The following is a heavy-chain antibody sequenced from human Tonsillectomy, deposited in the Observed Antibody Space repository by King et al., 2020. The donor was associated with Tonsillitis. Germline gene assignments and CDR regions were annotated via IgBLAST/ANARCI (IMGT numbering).Heavy chain of an antibody. CDR2: INTDSTTI. CDR3: EGDNGISDWFDP. Sequence: VQLVESGGGLVQPGVSLRLSCTASDFTFSAYSMNWVRQAPGRGLEWLSYINTDSTTIYYADSVKGRFTISRDNAKNSVYLQMNSLRPEDTAVYYCEGDNGISDWFDPWGQGTLVTVSS. V-gene: IGHV3-48*01. J-gene: IGHJ5*02. CDR1: DFTFSAYS. D-gene: IGHD2-8*01.